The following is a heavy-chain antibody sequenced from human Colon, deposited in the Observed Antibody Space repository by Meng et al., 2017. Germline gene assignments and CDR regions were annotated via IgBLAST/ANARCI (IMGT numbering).Heavy chain of an antibody. CDR2: ITSSGSNT. CDR3: ARELSSGWYRNPFDY. Sequence: GESLKISCTASGFTFSDYYMSWIRQAPGKGLEWVSYITSSGSNTYYADSVKGRFTISRDNAKNSLYLQMNSLRAEDTAVYYCARELSSGWYRNPFDYWGQGTLVTVSS. V-gene: IGHV3-11*04. J-gene: IGHJ4*02. CDR1: GFTFSDYY. D-gene: IGHD6-19*01.